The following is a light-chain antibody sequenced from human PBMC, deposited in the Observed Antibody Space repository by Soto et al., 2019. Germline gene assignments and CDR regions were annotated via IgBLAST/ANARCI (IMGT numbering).Light chain of an antibody. Sequence: EVVLTQSPGTLSLSPGERATLSCRASQSVSSRNVAWYQQKPGQAPRLLIYGASSRATGIPDRFSGSGSGTDFTLTISRLEPEDFAVYYCQQYSNFPRTFGQGTRWIS. V-gene: IGKV3-20*01. J-gene: IGKJ1*01. CDR1: QSVSSRN. CDR3: QQYSNFPRT. CDR2: GAS.